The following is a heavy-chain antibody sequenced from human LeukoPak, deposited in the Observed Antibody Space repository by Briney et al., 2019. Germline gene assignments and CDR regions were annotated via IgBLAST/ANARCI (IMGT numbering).Heavy chain of an antibody. Sequence: GGSLRLSCAASGFTVSSNHMSWVRQAPRKGLEWVSVIYIGGTIFYADSVKGRFTISRDNSMNTVYLEMNSLRAEDTAVYYCARDGEDHYYDYWGQGTLVTVST. J-gene: IGHJ4*02. D-gene: IGHD7-27*01. CDR3: ARDGEDHYYDY. V-gene: IGHV3-66*01. CDR1: GFTVSSNH. CDR2: IYIGGTI.